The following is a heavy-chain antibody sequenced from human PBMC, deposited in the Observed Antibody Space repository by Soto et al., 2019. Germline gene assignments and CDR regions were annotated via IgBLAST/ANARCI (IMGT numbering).Heavy chain of an antibody. CDR1: GDSVSSGSHS. D-gene: IGHD1-20*01. CDR3: ARDNFGSLDY. CDR2: MSYIGTT. V-gene: IGHV4-61*01. J-gene: IGHJ4*02. Sequence: PSETLSLTCAVSGDSVSSGSHSWSWIRQPPGKGLEWVGYMSYIGTTNYNPSLKSRLAMSIDTSKNQFSMKLSSVTAADTALYFCARDNFGSLDYWGQGTLVTASS.